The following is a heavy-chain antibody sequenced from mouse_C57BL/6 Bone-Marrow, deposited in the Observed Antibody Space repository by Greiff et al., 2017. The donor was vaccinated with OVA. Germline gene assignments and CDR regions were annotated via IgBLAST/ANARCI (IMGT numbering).Heavy chain of an antibody. CDR3: TVRASLYGSSPHY. D-gene: IGHD1-1*01. J-gene: IGHJ2*01. CDR2: IRLKSDNYAT. CDR1: GFTFSNYW. V-gene: IGHV6-3*01. Sequence: EVKLVESGGGLVQPGGSMKLSCVASGFTFSNYWMNWVRQSPEKGLEWVAQIRLKSDNYATHYAESVKGRFTISRDDSKSSVYLQMNNLRAEDTGMYYGTVRASLYGSSPHYWGQGTTLTVSS.